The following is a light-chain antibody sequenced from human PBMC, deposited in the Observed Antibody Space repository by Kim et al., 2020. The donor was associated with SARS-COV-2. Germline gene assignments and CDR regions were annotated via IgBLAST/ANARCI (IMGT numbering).Light chain of an antibody. V-gene: IGKV1-39*01. CDR3: QQSFIAPRT. CDR1: QSNYSY. J-gene: IGKJ1*01. CDR2: DAS. Sequence: GSVVDRVTITCRASQSNYSYLKLYQQKPGKAPQLLIYDASSLQSGVPSRFSGSRSGTEFTLTISSLQPEDFATYYCQQSFIAPRTFGQGTKVDIK.